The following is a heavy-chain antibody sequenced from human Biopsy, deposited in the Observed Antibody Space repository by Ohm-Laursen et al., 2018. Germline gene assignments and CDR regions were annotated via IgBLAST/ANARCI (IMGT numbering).Heavy chain of an antibody. J-gene: IGHJ6*02. CDR1: NVSFSSFY. V-gene: IGHV4-34*01. Sequence: TLSLTCAVYNVSFSSFYWSWIRQPPGKGLEWIGEISHTGRTNYNPPLKSRVSISVDTSRNQVSLTLSSVTAADTAVYYCARDSGILNYGNFKYYHYYGMDVWGQGTKVTVSS. CDR3: ARDSGILNYGNFKYYHYYGMDV. CDR2: ISHTGRT. D-gene: IGHD4-11*01.